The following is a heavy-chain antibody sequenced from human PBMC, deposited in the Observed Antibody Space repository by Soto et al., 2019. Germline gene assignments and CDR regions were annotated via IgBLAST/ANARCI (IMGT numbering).Heavy chain of an antibody. J-gene: IGHJ1*01. CDR3: ARDFMH. V-gene: IGHV4-34*01. Sequence: QGQLQQWGTGLLRPSETLSLSCGLYGASFSGFYWSWIRQAPGKGLEWIGEITYSGVANYNPSLTSRVTISVDTSKNHFSLMLNSVTAADTAVYFCARDFMHWGQGTLIIVSS. CDR2: ITYSGVA. CDR1: GASFSGFY.